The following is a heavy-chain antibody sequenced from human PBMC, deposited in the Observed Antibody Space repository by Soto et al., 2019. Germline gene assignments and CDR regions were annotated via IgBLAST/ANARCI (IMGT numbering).Heavy chain of an antibody. D-gene: IGHD6-6*01. J-gene: IGHJ6*02. V-gene: IGHV3-23*01. CDR3: AKHVLRGSSIPPIYYYYGMDV. CDR1: GFTFSSYA. CDR2: ISGSGGST. Sequence: EVQLLESGGGLVQPGGSLRISCAASGFTFSSYAMSWVRQAPGKGLEWVSAISGSGGSTYYADSVKGRFTISRDNSKNPLYLQMKSLRAEDTAVYDCAKHVLRGSSIPPIYYYYGMDVWGQGTTVTVSS.